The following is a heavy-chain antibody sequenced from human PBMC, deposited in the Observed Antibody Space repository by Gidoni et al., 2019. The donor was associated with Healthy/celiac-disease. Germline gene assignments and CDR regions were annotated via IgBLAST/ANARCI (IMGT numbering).Heavy chain of an antibody. CDR2: IYYTGSA. V-gene: IGHV4-31*03. J-gene: IGHJ4*02. Sequence: QLQLQESGPGLVKPSQPLSLTCTVSGASISSGGYYWSWTRRHPGKGLEWIGYIYYTGSAYYNPSLKSRVTISLDKSKNQFSQKLSSVTAADTAVYYCARVGRPYHYFGYWGQGTLVTVSS. CDR1: GASISSGGYY. CDR3: ARVGRPYHYFGY.